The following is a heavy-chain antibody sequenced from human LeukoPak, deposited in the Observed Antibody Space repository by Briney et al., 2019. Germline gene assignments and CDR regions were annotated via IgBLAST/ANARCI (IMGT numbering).Heavy chain of an antibody. CDR1: GFTFSACE. CDR3: AKDRAQQLVLDF. D-gene: IGHD6-13*01. V-gene: IGHV3-23*01. Sequence: GGSLRLSCAISGFTFSACELTWVRQAPGKGLEWVSAIIGSGSSTYYADSVKGRFTISRDNSKNTLFLQMNSLRAEDTAVYYCAKDRAQQLVLDFWGQGTLVTVSS. CDR2: IIGSGSST. J-gene: IGHJ4*02.